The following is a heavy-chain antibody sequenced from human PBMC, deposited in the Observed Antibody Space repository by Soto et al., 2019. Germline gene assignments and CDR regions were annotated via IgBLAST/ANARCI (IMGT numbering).Heavy chain of an antibody. J-gene: IGHJ4*02. V-gene: IGHV5-10-1*01. CDR3: ARDFLTGTSFDY. CDR2: IDPSDSYT. CDR1: GYXFTSYW. D-gene: IGHD1-7*01. Sequence: EXLKISCKSSGYXFTSYWIIWVRHMPGKGLEWMGRIDPSDSYTNYSPSFQGHVTISADKSISTAYLQWSSMKASDNAMYYCARDFLTGTSFDYWGQGTLVTVSS.